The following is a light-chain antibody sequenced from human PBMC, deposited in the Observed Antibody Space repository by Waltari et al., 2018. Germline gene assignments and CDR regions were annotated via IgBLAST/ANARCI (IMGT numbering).Light chain of an antibody. Sequence: DIKMTQSPSSLSTSVGDRVNITCRTSQLISTYLSWYQQKPGKAPKLLIYAASTLQSGVPSRFSGSGSGADFTLTISSLQPEDFATYFCQQTYTTPRTFGQGTTVE. V-gene: IGKV1-39*01. CDR2: AAS. CDR3: QQTYTTPRT. CDR1: QLISTY. J-gene: IGKJ1*01.